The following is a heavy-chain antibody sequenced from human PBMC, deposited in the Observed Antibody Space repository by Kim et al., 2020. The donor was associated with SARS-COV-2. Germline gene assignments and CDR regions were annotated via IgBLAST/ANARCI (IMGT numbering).Heavy chain of an antibody. CDR3: TTAVAETTDY. CDR2: TT. D-gene: IGHD6-19*01. V-gene: IGHV3-15*01. Sequence: TTDYAAPVKGRFTISRDDSKNTLYLQMNSLKTEDTAVYYCTTAVAETTDYWGQGTLVTVSS. J-gene: IGHJ4*02.